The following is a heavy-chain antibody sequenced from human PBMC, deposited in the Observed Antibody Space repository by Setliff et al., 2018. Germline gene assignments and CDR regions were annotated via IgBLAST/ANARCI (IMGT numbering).Heavy chain of an antibody. CDR1: GGTFSSYA. V-gene: IGHV1-69*13. CDR3: ARDSVYSHAPYYYYYYGMDV. D-gene: IGHD5-18*01. CDR2: IIPIFGTA. J-gene: IGHJ6*02. Sequence: ASVKVSCKASGGTFSSYAISWVRQAPGQGLEWMGGIIPIFGTANYAQKFQGRVTITADESTSTAYMELSSLRSEDTAIYYCARDSVYSHAPYYYYYYGMDVWGQGTTVTVS.